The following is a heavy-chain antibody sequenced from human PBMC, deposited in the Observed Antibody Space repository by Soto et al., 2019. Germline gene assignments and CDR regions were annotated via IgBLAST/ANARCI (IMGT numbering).Heavy chain of an antibody. CDR1: GYTFTSYA. CDR3: AFLGYCSSTSCYGSRDWFEP. V-gene: IGHV1-3*01. J-gene: IGHJ5*02. D-gene: IGHD2-2*01. Sequence: ASVKVSCKASGYTFTSYAMHWVRQAPGQRLEWMGWINAGNGNTKYSQKFQGRVTITRDTSASTAYMELSSLRSEDTAVYYCAFLGYCSSTSCYGSRDWFEPWGQGTLVTVSS. CDR2: INAGNGNT.